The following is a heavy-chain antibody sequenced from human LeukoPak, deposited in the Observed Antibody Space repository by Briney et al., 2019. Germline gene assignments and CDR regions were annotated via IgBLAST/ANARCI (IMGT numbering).Heavy chain of an antibody. D-gene: IGHD4-23*01. CDR2: IYYSGST. CDR1: GGSVSSGSYY. Sequence: SETLSLTCTVSGGSVSSGSYYWSWIRQPPGKGLEWIGYIYYSGSTNYNPSLKGRVTISVDTSKNQFSLKLSSVTAADTAVYYCARGTRLRWYRLDYWGQGTLVTVSS. CDR3: ARGTRLRWYRLDY. V-gene: IGHV4-61*01. J-gene: IGHJ4*02.